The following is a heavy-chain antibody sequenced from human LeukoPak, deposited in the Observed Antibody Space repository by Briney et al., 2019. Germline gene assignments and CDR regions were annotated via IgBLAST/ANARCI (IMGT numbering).Heavy chain of an antibody. D-gene: IGHD3-22*01. CDR3: ARHKTDYYDSSGYKGYYYMDV. CDR2: IYTSGST. Sequence: SETLSLTCTVSGGSISSYYWSWIRQPPGKGLEWIGYIYTSGSTNYNPSLKSRVTISVDTSKNQSSLKLSSVTAADTAVYYCARHKTDYYDSSGYKGYYYMDVWGKGTTVTVSS. CDR1: GGSISSYY. J-gene: IGHJ6*03. V-gene: IGHV4-4*09.